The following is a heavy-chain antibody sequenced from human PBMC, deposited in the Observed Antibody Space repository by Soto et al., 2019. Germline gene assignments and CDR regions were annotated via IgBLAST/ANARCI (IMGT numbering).Heavy chain of an antibody. CDR1: QDSINSGHW. V-gene: IGHV4-4*02. D-gene: IGHD3-3*02. CDR3: AARHFWCCPWHDRRLSY. Sequence: SETLALTCAVSQDSINSGHWSNWVRQPPGKGLEWIGQISHSGSTNYNPSLTSRVTISVDKSKNHFSLKLTSVTAADTAVYYCAARHFWCCPWHDRRLSYRGQRTLV. J-gene: IGHJ1*01. CDR2: ISHSGST.